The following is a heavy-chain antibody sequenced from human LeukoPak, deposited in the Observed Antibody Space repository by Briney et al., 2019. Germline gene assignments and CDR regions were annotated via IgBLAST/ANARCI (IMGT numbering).Heavy chain of an antibody. CDR2: IYSSGST. CDR1: GGSVRNYF. J-gene: IGHJ5*02. D-gene: IGHD2-2*01. Sequence: SETLSLTCAVSGGSVRNYFWSWIRQPAGKGLELIGRIYSSGSTDYDPSLKSRVTMPVDTSNNQLSLKLSSVTAADTAVYYCARGCSSSTCYGSLDPWGQGTLVTVSS. CDR3: ARGCSSSTCYGSLDP. V-gene: IGHV4-4*07.